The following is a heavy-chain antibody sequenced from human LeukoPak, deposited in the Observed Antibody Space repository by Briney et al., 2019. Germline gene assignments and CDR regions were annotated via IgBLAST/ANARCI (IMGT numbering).Heavy chain of an antibody. J-gene: IGHJ4*02. V-gene: IGHV1-2*06. D-gene: IGHD2-15*01. CDR2: INPNSGGT. CDR3: ASPLGYCSGGSCGY. Sequence: ASVKVSCKASGYTFTGYYMHWVRQAPGQGLEWMGRINPNSGGTHYAQKFQGRVTMTRDTSISTAYMEVSRLRSDDTAVYYCASPLGYCSGGSCGYWGQGTLVTVSS. CDR1: GYTFTGYY.